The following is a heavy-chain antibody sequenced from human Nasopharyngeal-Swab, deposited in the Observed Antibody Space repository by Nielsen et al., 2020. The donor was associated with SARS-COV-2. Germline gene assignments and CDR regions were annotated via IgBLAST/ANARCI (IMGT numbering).Heavy chain of an antibody. V-gene: IGHV1-18*04. D-gene: IGHD5-18*01. J-gene: IGHJ5*02. CDR1: GYTFTSYG. Sequence: ASVKVSCKASGYTFTSYGISWVRQAPGQGLEWMGWISAYNGNTNYAQKLQGRVTMTTDTSTSTAYMELRSLRSDDTAVYYCAGRGYSYGNNWFDPWGQGTLVTVSS. CDR2: ISAYNGNT. CDR3: AGRGYSYGNNWFDP.